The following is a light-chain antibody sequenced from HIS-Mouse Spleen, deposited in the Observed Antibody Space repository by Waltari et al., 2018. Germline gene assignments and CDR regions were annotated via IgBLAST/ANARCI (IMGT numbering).Light chain of an antibody. Sequence: EIVMTQSPATLSVSPAERATLSCRASQSVSSNLAWYQQKPGQAPRLLIYGASTRATGIPARFSGSGSGTEFTLTISSMQSEDFAVYYCQQYNNRPPVTFGQGTKVEIK. CDR1: QSVSSN. J-gene: IGKJ1*01. V-gene: IGKV3-15*01. CDR3: QQYNNRPPVT. CDR2: GAS.